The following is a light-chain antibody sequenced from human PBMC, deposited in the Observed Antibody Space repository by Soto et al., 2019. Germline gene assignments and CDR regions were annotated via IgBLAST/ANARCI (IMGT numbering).Light chain of an antibody. J-gene: IGLJ2*01. CDR3: SSYTSSSTPVV. Sequence: QSALTQPASVSGSPGQSITISCTGTSSDVGGYNYVSWYQQHPGKAPKLMIYEVSNRPSGVSHRFSGSKSGNTASLTNSGLQAEDEADYYCSSYTSSSTPVVFGGGTKLTVL. CDR2: EVS. CDR1: SSDVGGYNY. V-gene: IGLV2-14*01.